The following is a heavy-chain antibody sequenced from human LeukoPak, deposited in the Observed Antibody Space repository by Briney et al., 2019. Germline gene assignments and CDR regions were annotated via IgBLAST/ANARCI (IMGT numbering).Heavy chain of an antibody. J-gene: IGHJ6*03. D-gene: IGHD3-22*01. CDR3: AKDGGGYYPYYYYYMDV. Sequence: GGSLRLSCAASGFTFNSYGIHWVCQAPGKGLEWVAFIRFDGSSNSYADSVKGRFTISRDNSNNMLYLQMNSLRAEDTAVYYCAKDGGGYYPYYYYYMDVWGKGTTVTVSS. CDR2: IRFDGSSN. CDR1: GFTFNSYG. V-gene: IGHV3-30*02.